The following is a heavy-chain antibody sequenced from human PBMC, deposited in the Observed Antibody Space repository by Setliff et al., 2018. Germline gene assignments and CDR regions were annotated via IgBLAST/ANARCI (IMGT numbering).Heavy chain of an antibody. J-gene: IGHJ6*02. CDR2: IVVGSGNT. CDR1: GGTFSSSA. V-gene: IGHV1-58*01. D-gene: IGHD3-3*01. Sequence: GASVKFSCKASGGTFSSSAVQWVRQARGQRLEWIGWIVVGSGNTNYAQKFQERVTITRDMSTSTAYMELTSLRSEDTAVYYGAADQPKEWLRYYYYGMDVWGQGTTVTVSS. CDR3: AADQPKEWLRYYYYGMDV.